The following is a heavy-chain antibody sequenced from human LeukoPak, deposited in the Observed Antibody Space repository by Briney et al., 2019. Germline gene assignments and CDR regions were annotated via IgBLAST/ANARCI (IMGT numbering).Heavy chain of an antibody. CDR1: GGSFRGYY. D-gene: IGHD1-26*01. J-gene: IGHJ6*02. V-gene: IGHV4-34*01. Sequence: SETLSLTCAVYGGSFRGYYWSWIRQPPGKGLEWIGEINHSGTANYNSSLKSRITISLDTSKNQLSLNLSSVTAADTAVYYCARVRVGTTTRGIYYYGMDVWGQGTTATVSS. CDR2: INHSGTA. CDR3: ARVRVGTTTRGIYYYGMDV.